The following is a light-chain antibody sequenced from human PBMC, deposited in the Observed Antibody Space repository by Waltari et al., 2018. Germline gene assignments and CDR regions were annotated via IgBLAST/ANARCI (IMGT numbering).Light chain of an antibody. CDR1: HDIISF. Sequence: DIQMNQSPSSVSASVGGRVTITCRASHDIISFLAWYQQRPGKAPKLLIHSASTLQPGVPSRFSGSGSGTDFTLTITSLQPDDFATYYCQQAKSFPVTFGGGTTVEIK. J-gene: IGKJ4*01. CDR3: QQAKSFPVT. CDR2: SAS. V-gene: IGKV1-12*01.